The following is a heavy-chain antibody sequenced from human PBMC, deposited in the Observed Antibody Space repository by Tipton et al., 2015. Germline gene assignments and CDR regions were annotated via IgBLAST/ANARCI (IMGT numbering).Heavy chain of an antibody. CDR3: ARDQGYCSTTHCPFDY. J-gene: IGHJ4*02. CDR2: IWYDGTNK. CDR1: GFTFSSYG. D-gene: IGHD2-2*01. V-gene: IGHV3-33*01. Sequence: SLRLSCAASGFTFSSYGMHWVRQAPGKGLEWVALIWYDGTNKYYADSVKGRFTISRDSSKNTLYLQMNSLRVEDTAEYYCARDQGYCSTTHCPFDYWGRGTLVTVSS.